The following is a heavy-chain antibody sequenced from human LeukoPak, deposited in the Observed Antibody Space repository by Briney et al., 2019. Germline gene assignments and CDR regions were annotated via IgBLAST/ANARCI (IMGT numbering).Heavy chain of an antibody. CDR1: GFTFSSYA. Sequence: GGSLRLSCAASGFTFSSYAMSWVRQAPGKGLEWVSAISGSGGSTYYADSVKGRFTISRDNAKNTLYLQMNSLRAEDTAVYYCASSGLVRGYYYMDVWGKGTTVTISS. V-gene: IGHV3-23*01. D-gene: IGHD3-10*01. J-gene: IGHJ6*03. CDR2: ISGSGGST. CDR3: ASSGLVRGYYYMDV.